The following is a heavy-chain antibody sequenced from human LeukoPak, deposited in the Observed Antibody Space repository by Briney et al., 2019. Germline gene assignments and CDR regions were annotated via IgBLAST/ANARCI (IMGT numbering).Heavy chain of an antibody. J-gene: IGHJ5*02. V-gene: IGHV5-51*01. CDR3: ARQVVNWFDP. CDR2: IYPGDSDT. CDR1: GYSFTSYW. Sequence: GESLKISCKGSGYSFTSYWIGWLRQMPGKGLEWMGIIYPGDSDTRYSPSFQGQVTISADRSIRTAYLQWSSLKASDTAMYYCARQVVNWFDPWGQGTLVTVSS. D-gene: IGHD2-21*01.